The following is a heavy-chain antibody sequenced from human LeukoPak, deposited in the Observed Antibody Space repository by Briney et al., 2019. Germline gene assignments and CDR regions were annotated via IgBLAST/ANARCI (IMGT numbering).Heavy chain of an antibody. V-gene: IGHV3-48*01. CDR3: VGGPIWNYMDV. D-gene: IGHD3-16*01. Sequence: PGGSLRPSCVASGFTFSTYSMDWVRQAPGKGLEWVSYISDSSSTIYYADSVKGRFTISRDNAKNSVYLQMNSLRAEDTAVYYCVGGPIWNYMDVWGKGTTVTVSS. CDR1: GFTFSTYS. CDR2: ISDSSSTI. J-gene: IGHJ6*03.